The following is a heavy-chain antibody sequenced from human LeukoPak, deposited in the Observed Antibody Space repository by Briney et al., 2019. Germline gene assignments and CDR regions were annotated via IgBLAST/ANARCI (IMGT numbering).Heavy chain of an antibody. CDR2: INHSGST. V-gene: IGHV4-34*01. CDR3: AREKMRRYSYGYAH. Sequence: SETLSLTCAVYGGSFSGYYWSWIRHPPGKVLEWIGEINHSGSTNYNSSLKSRVTISVDTSKNQFSLKVSSVTAADTAVYYCAREKMRRYSYGYAHWGQGTLVTVSS. D-gene: IGHD5-18*01. J-gene: IGHJ4*02. CDR1: GGSFSGYY.